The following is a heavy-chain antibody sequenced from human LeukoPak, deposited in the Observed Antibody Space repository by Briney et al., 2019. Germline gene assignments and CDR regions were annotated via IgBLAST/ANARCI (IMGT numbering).Heavy chain of an antibody. CDR2: ISGSGGSN. V-gene: IGHV3-23*01. D-gene: IGHD6-6*01. CDR3: AKDLLIAARIPDY. Sequence: GGSLRLSCAASGFTFSSYAMSWVRQAPGKGLEWVSTISGSGGSNYYADSVKGRFTISRDNSKNTLYLQMNSLRAEDTAVYYCAKDLLIAARIPDYWGQGTLVSVSS. CDR1: GFTFSSYA. J-gene: IGHJ4*02.